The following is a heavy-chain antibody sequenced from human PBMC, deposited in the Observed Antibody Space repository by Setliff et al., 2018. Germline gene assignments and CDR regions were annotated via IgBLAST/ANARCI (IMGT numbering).Heavy chain of an antibody. CDR3: ARQYPSSGYFFY. CDR1: GGSISSSSYY. D-gene: IGHD3-22*01. J-gene: IGHJ4*02. V-gene: IGHV4-39*01. CDR2: IYYSGST. Sequence: PSETLSLTCTVSGGSISSSSYYWGWIRQPPGKGLEWIGSIYYSGSTYYNPSLKSRVTISVDTSKNQFSLNLNSVTAADTAVYYCARQYPSSGYFFYWGQGTLVTVSS.